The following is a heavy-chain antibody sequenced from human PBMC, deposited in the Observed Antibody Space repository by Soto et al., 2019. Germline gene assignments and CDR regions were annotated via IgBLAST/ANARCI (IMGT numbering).Heavy chain of an antibody. CDR3: ARGYYGLVDY. J-gene: IGHJ4*02. V-gene: IGHV4-34*01. D-gene: IGHD4-17*01. Sequence: QVQLQQWGAGLLKPSETLSLTCAVYGGSFSGYYWSWIRQPPGKGLEWIGEINHSGSTNYNPSLKXQVXIXEDTSKNQFSLKLSSVTAADTAVYYCARGYYGLVDYWGQGTLVTVSS. CDR2: INHSGST. CDR1: GGSFSGYY.